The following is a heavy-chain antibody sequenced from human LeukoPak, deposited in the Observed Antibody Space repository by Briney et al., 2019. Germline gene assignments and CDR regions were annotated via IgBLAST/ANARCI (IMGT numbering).Heavy chain of an antibody. V-gene: IGHV4-34*01. Sequence: SETLSLTRAVYGGSFSGYYWSWIRQPPGKGLEWIGEINHSGSTNYNPSLKSRVTISVDTSKNQFSLKLSSVTAADTAVYYCASGRLGYSYSPLDYWGQGTLVTVSS. CDR3: ASGRLGYSYSPLDY. J-gene: IGHJ4*02. CDR1: GGSFSGYY. D-gene: IGHD5-18*01. CDR2: INHSGST.